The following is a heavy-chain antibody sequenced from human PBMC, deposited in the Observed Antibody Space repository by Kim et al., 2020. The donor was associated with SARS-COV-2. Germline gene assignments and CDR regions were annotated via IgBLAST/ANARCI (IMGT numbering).Heavy chain of an antibody. CDR1: GGSFSGYY. CDR3: ARGLIVATIFAAFDI. J-gene: IGHJ3*02. V-gene: IGHV4-34*01. D-gene: IGHD5-12*01. Sequence: SETLSLTCAVYGGSFSGYYWSWIRQPPGKGLEWIGEINHSGSTNYNPSLKSRVTISVDTSKNQFSLKLSSVTAADTAGYYCARGLIVATIFAAFDIWGQGTMVTVSS. CDR2: INHSGST.